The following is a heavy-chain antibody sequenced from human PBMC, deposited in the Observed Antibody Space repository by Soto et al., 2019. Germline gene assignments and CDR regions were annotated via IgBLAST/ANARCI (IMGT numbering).Heavy chain of an antibody. V-gene: IGHV2-5*02. D-gene: IGHD3-3*01. CDR1: GFSLSTSGVG. J-gene: IGHJ5*02. CDR3: AHSPGYYDFWSGYYNWFDH. CDR2: IYWDDDK. Sequence: XGPTLVNPTQTLTLTCTFSGFSLSTSGVGVGWIRQPPGKALEWLALIYWDDDKRYSPSLKSRLTITKDTSKNQVVLTMTNMDPVDTATYYCAHSPGYYDFWSGYYNWFDHWGQGTLVTVSS.